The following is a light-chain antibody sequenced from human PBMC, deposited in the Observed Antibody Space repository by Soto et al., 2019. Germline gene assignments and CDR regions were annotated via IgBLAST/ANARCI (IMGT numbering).Light chain of an antibody. V-gene: IGLV1-40*01. Sequence: QLVLTQPPSVSGAPGQRVTISCTGSSSNIGAGYDVHWYQHLPGTAPKLLIYGNNNRPSGVPDRFSGSKSGTSASLAITGLQAEDEADYYCQSYDSSLSEWVFGGGTKLTVL. J-gene: IGLJ3*02. CDR2: GNN. CDR1: SSNIGAGYD. CDR3: QSYDSSLSEWV.